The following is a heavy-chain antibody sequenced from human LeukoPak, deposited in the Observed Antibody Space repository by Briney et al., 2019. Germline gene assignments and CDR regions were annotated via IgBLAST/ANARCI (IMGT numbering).Heavy chain of an antibody. D-gene: IGHD4-17*01. CDR1: GGSISSRSYY. Sequence: SETLSLTCTVSGGSISSRSYYWGWIRQPPGKGLEWIGSIYYRGSTSYNPSLKSRVTISVDTSKNQFSLKLSSVTAADTAVYYCARVIRYGDHDYWGQGTLVTVSS. CDR3: ARVIRYGDHDY. J-gene: IGHJ4*02. CDR2: IYYRGST. V-gene: IGHV4-39*01.